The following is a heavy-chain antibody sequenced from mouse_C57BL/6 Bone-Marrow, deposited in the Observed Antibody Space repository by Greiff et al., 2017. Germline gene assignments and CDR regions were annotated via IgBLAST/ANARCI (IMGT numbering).Heavy chain of an antibody. CDR1: GYTFTSYW. V-gene: IGHV1-69*01. Sequence: QVQLQQPGAELVMPGASVKLSCKASGYTFTSYWMHWVKQRPGQGLEWIGEIDPSDSYTNYNQKFKGKAPLTVDKSSSTAYLQLSSLTSEDPAVYCCARGDYFDYWGQGTTLTVSS. CDR2: IDPSDSYT. J-gene: IGHJ2*01. CDR3: ARGDYFDY.